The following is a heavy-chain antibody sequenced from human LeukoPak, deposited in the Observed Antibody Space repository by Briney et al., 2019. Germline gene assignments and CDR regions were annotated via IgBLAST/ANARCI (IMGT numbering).Heavy chain of an antibody. J-gene: IGHJ4*02. CDR2: ISSSSSYI. V-gene: IGHV3-21*01. Sequence: GGTLRLSCAASGFTFSNYGLSWVRQAPGKGLEWVSCISSSSSYIYYADSVKVRFTISRDNAKNSLYLQMHSLRAEDTAVYYCARGTMFPYYFDSWAQGTRVTVPS. CDR3: ARGTMFPYYFDS. D-gene: IGHD3-10*02. CDR1: GFTFSNYG.